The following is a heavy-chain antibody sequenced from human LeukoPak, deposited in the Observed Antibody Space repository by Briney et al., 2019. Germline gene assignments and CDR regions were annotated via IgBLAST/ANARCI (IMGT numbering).Heavy chain of an antibody. CDR3: ARGSSSWPYYYNLDV. CDR1: GFTFTSYS. D-gene: IGHD6-6*01. CDR2: ISGGGGST. V-gene: IGHV3-23*01. J-gene: IGHJ6*02. Sequence: PGGSLRLSCAASGFTFTSYSMNWVRQAPGKGLEWVSTISGGGGSTYYADSVKGRFTISRDNAKNSLYLQMNSLRAEDTAVYYCARGSSSWPYYYNLDVWGQGTTVTVS.